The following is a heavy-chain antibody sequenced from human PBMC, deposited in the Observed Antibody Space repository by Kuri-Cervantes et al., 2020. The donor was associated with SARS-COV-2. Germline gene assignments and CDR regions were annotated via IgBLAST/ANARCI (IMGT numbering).Heavy chain of an antibody. D-gene: IGHD6-13*01. CDR2: VNHRGST. CDR3: ARRQAGAGTTPDF. CDR1: GESFSGYY. Sequence: GSLRLSCAFYGESFSGYYWNWIRQSPGKGLEWIGEVNHRGSTNYNPSLKSRVTMSMDTSKNQFSLRLNSVTAADTAVYYCARRQAGAGTTPDFWGPGILVTVSS. J-gene: IGHJ4*02. V-gene: IGHV4-34*01.